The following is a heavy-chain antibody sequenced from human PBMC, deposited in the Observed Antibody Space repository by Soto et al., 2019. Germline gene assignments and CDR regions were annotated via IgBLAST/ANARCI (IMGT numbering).Heavy chain of an antibody. CDR1: GGSIDNYY. Sequence: PSETLSLTCTVTGGSIDNYYWSWIRQPAGKGLEWIGRTYITGSTNYNPSLKSRVSMSLDTSKNQFSLKLTSVTAADTAVYYCARDHHYYGWGSSNPFDSWVQGTLVTVSS. CDR3: ARDHHYYGWGSSNPFDS. J-gene: IGHJ4*02. D-gene: IGHD3-10*01. CDR2: TYITGST. V-gene: IGHV4-4*07.